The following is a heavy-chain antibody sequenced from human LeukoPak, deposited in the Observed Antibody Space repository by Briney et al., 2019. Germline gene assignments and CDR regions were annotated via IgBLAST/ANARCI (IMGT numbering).Heavy chain of an antibody. CDR2: IKSKTDGGTT. J-gene: IGHJ6*02. D-gene: IGHD6-13*01. Sequence: PGGSLRLSCAASGFTFSSYEMNWVRQAPGKGLEWVGRIKSKTDGGTTDYAAPVKGRFTISRDDSKNTLYLQMNSLKTEDTAVYYCTTASRIYYYYGMDVWGQGTTVTVSS. CDR3: TTASRIYYYYGMDV. V-gene: IGHV3-15*01. CDR1: GFTFSSYE.